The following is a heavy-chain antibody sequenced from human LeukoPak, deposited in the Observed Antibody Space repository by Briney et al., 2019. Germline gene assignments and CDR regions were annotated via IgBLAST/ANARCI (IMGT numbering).Heavy chain of an antibody. CDR1: GFTFSNYG. CDR3: VRDPGSGWYSDY. CDR2: IWYDGSNK. D-gene: IGHD6-19*01. V-gene: IGHV3-33*01. Sequence: GGSLRLSCAASGFTFSNYGMHWVRQAPGKGLEWVAVIWYDGSNKYYADSVKGRFTISRDNFKNTLYLQMNSLRGEDTAVYYCVRDPGSGWYSDYWGQGTLVTVSS. J-gene: IGHJ4*02.